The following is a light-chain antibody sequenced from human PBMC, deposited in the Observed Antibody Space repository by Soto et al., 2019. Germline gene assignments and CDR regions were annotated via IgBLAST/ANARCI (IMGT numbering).Light chain of an antibody. CDR1: QVIGSRY. V-gene: IGKV3-20*01. Sequence: EIVMTQSPGTLSLSPGERATISCRASQVIGSRYLAWYHQKSGQAPRLLIYGASSRAAGIPDRFSGSGSGTGFTLTISGMEREDCGVYDCEQYGSSIPHTFGQGTKLDIK. J-gene: IGKJ2*01. CDR2: GAS. CDR3: EQYGSSIPHT.